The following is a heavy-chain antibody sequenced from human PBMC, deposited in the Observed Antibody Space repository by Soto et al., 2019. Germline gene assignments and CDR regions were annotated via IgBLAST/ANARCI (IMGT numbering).Heavy chain of an antibody. CDR2: IYPGDSDT. V-gene: IGHV5-51*01. CDR1: GYSFTSYW. D-gene: IGHD3-9*01. J-gene: IGHJ3*02. CDR3: ASVLRHSDCLSIRAHAAFDI. Sequence: GDALKISCKGSGYSFTSYWIGWVRQLPETGLEWTGIIYPGDSDTRYSPSFQGQVTISADKSISTAYLPWSSLKASDTAMYYCASVLRHSDCLSIRAHAAFDIWGQGTMVTVS.